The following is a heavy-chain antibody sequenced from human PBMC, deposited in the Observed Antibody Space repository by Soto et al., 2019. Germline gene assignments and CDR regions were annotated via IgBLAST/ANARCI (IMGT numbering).Heavy chain of an antibody. Sequence: QVQLEQSGAEVKKPGASVKVSCKASGGTLSDHGVAWLRQAPGQVLEWMGGTIPVFNTAKYAQKFQGRVTVTADKGSIIAYLELSRLRPAHTASYFCTRGIYGSVTYYTGPSAVDIWDQGKMV. CDR2: TIPVFNTA. D-gene: IGHD3-10*01. CDR3: TRGIYGSVTYYTGPSAVDI. V-gene: IGHV1-69*06. J-gene: IGHJ3*02. CDR1: GGTLSDHG.